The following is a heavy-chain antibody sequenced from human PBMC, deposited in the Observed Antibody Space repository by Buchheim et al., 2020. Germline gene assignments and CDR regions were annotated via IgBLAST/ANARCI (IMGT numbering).Heavy chain of an antibody. CDR3: AREGYCSGGSCYKYYYYYGMDV. J-gene: IGHJ6*02. CDR2: IKQDGSEK. Sequence: EVQLVESGGGLVQPGGSLRLSCAASGFTFSSYWMSWVRQAPGKGLEWVANIKQDGSEKYYVDSVKGRFTISRDNAKNSLYLQMNSLRAEDTAVDYCAREGYCSGGSCYKYYYYYGMDVWGQGTT. CDR1: GFTFSSYW. V-gene: IGHV3-7*01. D-gene: IGHD2-15*01.